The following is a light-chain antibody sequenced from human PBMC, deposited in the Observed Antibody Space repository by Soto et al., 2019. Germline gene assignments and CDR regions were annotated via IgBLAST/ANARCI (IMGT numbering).Light chain of an antibody. CDR1: QSISTW. CDR2: DAS. CDR3: QQHADYPIT. V-gene: IGKV1-5*01. J-gene: IGKJ4*01. Sequence: DIQMTQSPSTLSASVGDRVTITCRASQSISTWLAWYQQKPGKAPKLLIYDASSLEGGVPSRFSGSGSETEFTLAISNLQPDYFATYYCQQHADYPITFGGVTKVDIK.